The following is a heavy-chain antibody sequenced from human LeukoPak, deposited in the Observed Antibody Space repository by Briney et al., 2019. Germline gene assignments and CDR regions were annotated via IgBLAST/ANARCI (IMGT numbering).Heavy chain of an antibody. J-gene: IGHJ4*02. CDR3: ARAGFKKEGAFDY. Sequence: GGSLRLSCAASGFTFSSYWMHWVRQAPGKGLVWVSRINTDGSSTSYADSVKGRFTISRDNAKNSLYLQMNSLRAEDTAVYYCARAGFKKEGAFDYWGQGTLVTVSS. V-gene: IGHV3-74*01. CDR1: GFTFSSYW. CDR2: INTDGSST. D-gene: IGHD3-16*01.